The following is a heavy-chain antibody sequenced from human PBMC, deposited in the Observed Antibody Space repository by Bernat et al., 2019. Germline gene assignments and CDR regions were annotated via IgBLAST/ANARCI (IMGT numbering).Heavy chain of an antibody. Sequence: VQLLESGGGLVKPGGSLRLSCLGSGFIFSKSVIHWVRQAPGKGLDWVAAISDDGNYQHYADSVKGRFTISRDNSKNTVYLQISSLRIEDTAIYYCAREGYSSGHAGAFDIWGQGTMVTVSS. CDR1: GFIFSKSV. V-gene: IGHV3-30*15. CDR3: AREGYSSGHAGAFDI. CDR2: ISDDGNYQ. J-gene: IGHJ3*02. D-gene: IGHD6-19*01.